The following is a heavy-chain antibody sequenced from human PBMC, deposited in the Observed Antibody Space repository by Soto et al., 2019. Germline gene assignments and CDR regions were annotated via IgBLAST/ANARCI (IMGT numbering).Heavy chain of an antibody. CDR3: ARGLGYSSSWYY. V-gene: IGHV4-34*01. CDR2: INHSGST. Sequence: SSETLSLTCAVYGGSFSGYYWSWIRQPPGKGLEWIGEINHSGSTNYNPSLKSRVTISVDTSKNQFSLKLSSVTAADTAVYYCARGLGYSSSWYYWGQGTLVTVSS. D-gene: IGHD6-13*01. J-gene: IGHJ4*02. CDR1: GGSFSGYY.